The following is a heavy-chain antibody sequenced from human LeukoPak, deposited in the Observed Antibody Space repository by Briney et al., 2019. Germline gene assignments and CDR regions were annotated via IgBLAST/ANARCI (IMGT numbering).Heavy chain of an antibody. CDR3: ARDCSGGSCYGAFDI. Sequence: SQTLSLTCTVSGASIRSGDYYWSWIRQPPGKGLEWIGYIYDSGSTYYNPSLKSRITISVDTSENRFSLKLSSVIATDTAVYYCARDCSGGSCYGAFDIWGQGTMVTVSS. CDR2: IYDSGST. D-gene: IGHD2-15*01. J-gene: IGHJ3*02. V-gene: IGHV4-30-4*01. CDR1: GASIRSGDYY.